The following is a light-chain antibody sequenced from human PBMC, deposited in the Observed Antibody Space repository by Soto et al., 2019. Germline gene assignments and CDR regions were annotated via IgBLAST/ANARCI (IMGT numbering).Light chain of an antibody. J-gene: IGKJ1*01. Sequence: DIQMTQSPSTLSASVGDTVTITCRASQSGSRWLNWYQQKSGKAPRLLIYEASNLEIGVPSRFSGSGSGTEFILTINSLQPADSATYYCQQFNSKVWTFGQGTNVEI. CDR2: EAS. CDR1: QSGSRW. V-gene: IGKV1-5*01. CDR3: QQFNSKVWT.